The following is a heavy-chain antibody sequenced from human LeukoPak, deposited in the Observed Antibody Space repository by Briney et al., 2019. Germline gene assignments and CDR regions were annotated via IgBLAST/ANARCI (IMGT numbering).Heavy chain of an antibody. CDR2: IYTSGST. D-gene: IGHD3-3*01. V-gene: IGHV4-4*07. CDR1: GGSISSYY. CDR3: ARDVPNYDFWSGYTNYYYYYYMDV. Sequence: SETLSLTCTVSGGSISSYYWSWIRQPAGKGLEWIGRIYTSGSTNYNPSLKSRVTMSVDTSKNQFSLKLSSVTAADTAVYYCARDVPNYDFWSGYTNYYYYYYMDVWGKGTTVTVSS. J-gene: IGHJ6*03.